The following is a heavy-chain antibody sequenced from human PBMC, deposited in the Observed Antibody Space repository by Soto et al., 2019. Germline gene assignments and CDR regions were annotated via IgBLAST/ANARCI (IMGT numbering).Heavy chain of an antibody. CDR2: INAHSGGT. CDR1: GFSFTGYY. D-gene: IGHD6-6*01. J-gene: IGHJ5*02. Sequence: ASVKISCKASGFSFTGYYIHWLRQAPGQGLEWMGWINAHSGGTEYAQKFQGRVTLTRDTSIATAYLTLTSLTSDDTALYYCAKDLTRQLAYWLDPWGQGTQVTGSS. CDR3: AKDLTRQLAYWLDP. V-gene: IGHV1-2*02.